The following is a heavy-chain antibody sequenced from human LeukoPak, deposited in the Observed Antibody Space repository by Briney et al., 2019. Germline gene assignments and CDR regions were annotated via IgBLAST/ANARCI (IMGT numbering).Heavy chain of an antibody. D-gene: IGHD3-10*01. CDR3: ARLMVRGVPPAYYYYMDV. CDR2: INHSGST. J-gene: IGHJ6*03. V-gene: IGHV4-34*01. Sequence: SETLSLTCAVYGGSFSGYYWSWIRQPPGKGLEWIGEINHSGSTNYNPSLKSRVTISVDTSKNQFSLKLSSVTAADTAVYYCARLMVRGVPPAYYYYMDVWGIGTTVTISS. CDR1: GGSFSGYY.